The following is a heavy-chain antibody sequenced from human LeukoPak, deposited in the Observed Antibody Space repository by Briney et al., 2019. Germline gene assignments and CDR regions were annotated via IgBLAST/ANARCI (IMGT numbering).Heavy chain of an antibody. CDR2: INHSGST. Sequence: SETLSLTCAVYGGSFSGYYWSWIRQPPGKGLEWIGEINHSGSTNYNPSLKSRVTISVDTSKNQFSLKLSSVTAADTAVYSCARIMGAATGGSLDYWGQGMLVTVSS. CDR3: ARIMGAATGGSLDY. J-gene: IGHJ4*02. V-gene: IGHV4-34*01. D-gene: IGHD2-15*01. CDR1: GGSFSGYY.